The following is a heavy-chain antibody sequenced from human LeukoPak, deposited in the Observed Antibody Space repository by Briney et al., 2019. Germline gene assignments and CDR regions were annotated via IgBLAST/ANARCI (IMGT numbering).Heavy chain of an antibody. Sequence: GGSLRLSCAASGFTFRSYWMSWVRQAPGKGPEWVAHIKQDASQEYHVDSVKGRFAISRDNAKNSLYLQMNSLRAEDTAVYYCARGVVYPAWSGPHWSDYWGQGALVTVSS. CDR2: IKQDASQE. CDR1: GFTFRSYW. CDR3: ARGVVYPAWSGPHWSDY. D-gene: IGHD3-3*01. V-gene: IGHV3-7*01. J-gene: IGHJ4*02.